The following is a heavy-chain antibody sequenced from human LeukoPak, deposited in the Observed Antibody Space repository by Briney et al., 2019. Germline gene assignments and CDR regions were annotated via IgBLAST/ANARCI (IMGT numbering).Heavy chain of an antibody. D-gene: IGHD4-17*01. CDR2: INPNSGGT. V-gene: IGHV1-2*02. J-gene: IGHJ5*02. CDR1: GGTFSSYA. Sequence: GASVKVSCKASGGTFSSYAISWVRQAPGQGLEWMGWINPNSGGTNYAQKFQGRVTMTRDTSISTAYMELSRLRSDDTAVYYCARDDYGDYGRGGEYNWFDPWGQGTLVTVSS. CDR3: ARDDYGDYGRGGEYNWFDP.